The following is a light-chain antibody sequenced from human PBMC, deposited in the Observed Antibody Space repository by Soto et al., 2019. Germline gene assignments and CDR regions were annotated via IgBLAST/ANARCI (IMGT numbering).Light chain of an antibody. CDR2: KVS. CDR3: MQGTPWPPYT. Sequence: EVVMTQSPLSLPVTLGQPASISCRSSQSLAYIDGNTYLSWFHQRPGQSPRRLIYKVSNRESGGKERLCGSGAGTDLTRKIRRVEAEDVGVYYCMQGTPWPPYTFGQGTKLEIK. CDR1: QSLAYIDGNTY. J-gene: IGKJ2*01. V-gene: IGKV2-30*01.